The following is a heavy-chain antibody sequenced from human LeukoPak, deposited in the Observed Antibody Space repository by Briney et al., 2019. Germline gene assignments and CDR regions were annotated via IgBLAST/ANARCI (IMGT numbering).Heavy chain of an antibody. CDR1: GLTFSNYA. V-gene: IGHV3-23*01. CDR2: ISGSGGST. D-gene: IGHD6-19*01. J-gene: IGHJ6*02. CDR3: AKETAVVGWYHGMDV. Sequence: GGSLRLSCAVSGLTFSNYAMSWVRQAPGKGLEWVSAISGSGGSTYYADSVKGRFTISRDNSKNTLYLQMNSLRAEDTAVYYCAKETAVVGWYHGMDVWGQWTTVTVSS.